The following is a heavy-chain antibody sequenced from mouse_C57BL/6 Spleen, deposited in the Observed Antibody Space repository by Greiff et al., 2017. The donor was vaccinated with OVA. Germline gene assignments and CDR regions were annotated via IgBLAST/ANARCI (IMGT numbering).Heavy chain of an antibody. J-gene: IGHJ3*01. CDR1: GFTFSSYG. V-gene: IGHV5-6*02. Sequence: DVKLVESGGDLVKPGGSLKLSCAASGFTFSSYGMSWVRQTPDKRLEWVATISSGGSYTYYPDSVKGRFTISRDNAKNTLYLQMSSLKSEDTAMYYCARHEGTEAWFAYWGQGTLVTVSA. CDR3: ARHEGTEAWFAY. D-gene: IGHD3-3*01. CDR2: ISSGGSYT.